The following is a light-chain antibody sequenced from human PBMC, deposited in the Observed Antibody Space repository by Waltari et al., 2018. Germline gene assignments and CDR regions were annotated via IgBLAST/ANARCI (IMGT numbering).Light chain of an antibody. V-gene: IGLV2-8*01. CDR2: DVN. Sequence: SALTQPPSASGSPGQSVPISCTGTSRHLGRSNFVSWYQQRPGKAPRFLIYDVNKRPSGVSDRFSGSKSGNTASLTVSGLQPDDEATYYCSAFAGSNNFGVFGGGTKLTVL. CDR1: SRHLGRSNF. CDR3: SAFAGSNNFGV. J-gene: IGLJ3*02.